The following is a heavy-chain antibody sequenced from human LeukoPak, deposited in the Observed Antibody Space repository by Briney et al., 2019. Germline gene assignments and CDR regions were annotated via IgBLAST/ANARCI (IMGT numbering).Heavy chain of an antibody. Sequence: PSETLSLTCSVSGGSINTYYWSWIRQPPGKGLEWIAYLYYGGSTNYNPSLKSRVFISVDTSKNQLSLKLSSVTAADTAVYYCARSPQITTVTDSWGQGTLVTVSS. CDR2: LYYGGST. D-gene: IGHD1/OR15-1a*01. CDR1: GGSINTYY. V-gene: IGHV4-59*08. CDR3: ARSPQITTVTDS. J-gene: IGHJ4*02.